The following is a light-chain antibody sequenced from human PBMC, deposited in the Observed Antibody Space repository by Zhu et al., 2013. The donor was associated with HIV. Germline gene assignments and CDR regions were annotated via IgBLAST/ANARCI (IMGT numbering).Light chain of an antibody. J-gene: IGLJ2*01. Sequence: SYVLTQPPSVSVAPGETARITCGGNNIGSKSVHWYQQRPGQAPVLVIYDDSDRPSGIPERLLWLQLWEHGHPDISRVEAGDEADYYCQVWDSSSDHVVFGGGTKLTVL. CDR3: QVWDSSSDHVV. V-gene: IGLV3-21*04. CDR1: NIGSKS. CDR2: DDS.